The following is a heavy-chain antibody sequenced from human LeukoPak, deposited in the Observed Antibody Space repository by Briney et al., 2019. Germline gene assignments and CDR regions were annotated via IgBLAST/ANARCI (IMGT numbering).Heavy chain of an antibody. V-gene: IGHV3-64D*09. D-gene: IGHD5/OR15-5a*01. CDR2: ISSNGGST. J-gene: IGHJ3*02. Sequence: PGGSLRLSCSASGFTFSSYAMHWVRQAPGKGLEYVSGISSNGGSTYYADSVTGRFTISRDNSKNTLYLQMSSLRAEDTAVYYCVDGRDLRRRAFGIWGQGTMVTVSS. CDR1: GFTFSSYA. CDR3: VDGRDLRRRAFGI.